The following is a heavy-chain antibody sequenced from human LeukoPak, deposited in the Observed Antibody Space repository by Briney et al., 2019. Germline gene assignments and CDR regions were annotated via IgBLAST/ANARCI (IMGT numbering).Heavy chain of an antibody. Sequence: GGSLRLSCAASGFTFITSAMTWVRQAPGKGLEWVSTISGSGGSTYYADYLNGRFTISRDNSKNTLFLHMIRLRAEDTAVYYCAKARPESLLNALDVWGQGTVVSVSS. J-gene: IGHJ3*01. CDR3: AKARPESLLNALDV. CDR1: GFTFITSA. V-gene: IGHV3-23*01. D-gene: IGHD6-6*01. CDR2: ISGSGGST.